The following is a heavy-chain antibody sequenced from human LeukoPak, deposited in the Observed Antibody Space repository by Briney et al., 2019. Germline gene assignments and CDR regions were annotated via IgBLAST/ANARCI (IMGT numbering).Heavy chain of an antibody. CDR3: ARGRLLWFGELLYAPRIDY. CDR1: GYTLTSYA. Sequence: ASVKVSCKASGYTLTSYAMHWVRQAPGQRLEWMGWINAGNGNTKYSQKFQGRVTITRDTSASTAYMELSSLRSEDTAVYYCARGRLLWFGELLYAPRIDYWGQGTLVTVSS. D-gene: IGHD3-10*01. V-gene: IGHV1-3*01. CDR2: INAGNGNT. J-gene: IGHJ4*02.